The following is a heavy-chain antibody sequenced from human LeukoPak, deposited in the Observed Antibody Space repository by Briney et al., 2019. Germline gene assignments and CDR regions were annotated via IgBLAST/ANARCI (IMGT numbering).Heavy chain of an antibody. CDR2: MNPNSGNT. CDR3: ARGPYCSGGSCPYFQH. J-gene: IGHJ1*01. D-gene: IGHD2-15*01. Sequence: ASVKVSCKASGYTFTSYDINWVRQATGQGLEWMGGMNPNSGNTGYAQKFQGRVTITRNTSISTAYMELSSLRSEDTAVYYCARGPYCSGGSCPYFQHWGQGTLVTVSS. V-gene: IGHV1-8*03. CDR1: GYTFTSYD.